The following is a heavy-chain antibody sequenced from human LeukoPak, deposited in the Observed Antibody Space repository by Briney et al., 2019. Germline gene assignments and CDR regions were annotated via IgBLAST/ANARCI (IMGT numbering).Heavy chain of an antibody. V-gene: IGHV4-61*02. CDR1: GGSISSGSYY. Sequence: SSETLSLTCTVSGGSISSGSYYWSWIRQPAGKGLEWIGRIYTSGSTNYNPSLKSRVTISVDTSKNQFSLKLSSVTAADTAVYYCARDYCGGDCKLGPPLGAFDIWGQGTMVTVSS. CDR3: ARDYCGGDCKLGPPLGAFDI. D-gene: IGHD2-21*02. J-gene: IGHJ3*02. CDR2: IYTSGST.